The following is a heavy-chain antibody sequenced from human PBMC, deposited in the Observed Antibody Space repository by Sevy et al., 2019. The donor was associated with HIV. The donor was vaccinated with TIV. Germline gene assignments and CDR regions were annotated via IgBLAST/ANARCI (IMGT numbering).Heavy chain of an antibody. D-gene: IGHD3-10*01. Sequence: GGSLRLSCAASGFTFSSYSMNWVRQAPGKGLEWVSYISSSSSTIYYADSVKGRFTISRDNAKNSLYLQMNSLRAEDTAVYYCARARGIDHYGSGSYYNWFDPWGQGTLVTVSS. CDR1: GFTFSSYS. J-gene: IGHJ5*02. CDR2: ISSSSSTI. V-gene: IGHV3-48*01. CDR3: ARARGIDHYGSGSYYNWFDP.